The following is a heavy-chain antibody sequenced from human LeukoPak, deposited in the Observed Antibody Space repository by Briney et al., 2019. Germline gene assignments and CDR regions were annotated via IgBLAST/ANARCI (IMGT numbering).Heavy chain of an antibody. V-gene: IGHV3-7*01. D-gene: IGHD3-22*01. CDR2: IKQDGSEK. CDR1: GFTLSSYW. CDR3: AGRKSYYYDSSGYFEEYFQH. J-gene: IGHJ1*01. Sequence: GGSLRLSCAASGFTLSSYWMSWVRQAPGKGLEWVANIKQDGSEKYYVDSVKGRFTISRDNAKNSLYLQMNSLRAEDTAVYYCAGRKSYYYDSSGYFEEYFQHWGQGTLVTVSS.